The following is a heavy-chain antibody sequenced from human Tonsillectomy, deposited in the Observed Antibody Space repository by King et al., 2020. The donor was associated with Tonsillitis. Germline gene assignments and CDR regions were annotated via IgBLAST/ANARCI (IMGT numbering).Heavy chain of an antibody. D-gene: IGHD1-1*01. J-gene: IGHJ6*02. CDR1: GYIFTSYW. CDR3: ARGDSHTLPDNSAGLDV. Sequence: VQLVESGAEVKKPGESLRISCKGSGYIFTSYWISWVRQMPGKGLEWMGRIDPGDSYTNYSPSFQGHVTISTDTSISTAYLEWSSLKASDTATYYCARGDSHTLPDNSAGLDVGGQGTPVPVPS. CDR2: IDPGDSYT. V-gene: IGHV5-10-1*03.